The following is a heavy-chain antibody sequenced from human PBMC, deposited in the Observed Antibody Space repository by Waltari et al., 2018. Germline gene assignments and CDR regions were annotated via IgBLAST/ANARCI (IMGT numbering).Heavy chain of an antibody. CDR1: GFTFSSYG. D-gene: IGHD6-19*01. V-gene: IGHV3-30*02. Sequence: QVQLVESGGGVVQPGGSLRLSCAASGFTFSSYGMHWVRQAPGKGLEWVAFIRYDGSNKYYADSVKGRFTISRDNSKNTLYLQMNSLRAEDTAVYYCAKDLVAVAGKDDYWGQGTLVTVSS. J-gene: IGHJ4*02. CDR3: AKDLVAVAGKDDY. CDR2: IRYDGSNK.